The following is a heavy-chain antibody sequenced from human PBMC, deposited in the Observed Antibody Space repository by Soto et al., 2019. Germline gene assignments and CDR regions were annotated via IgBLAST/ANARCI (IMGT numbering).Heavy chain of an antibody. CDR1: GGSISSGGYY. Sequence: SETLSLTCTVSGGSISSGGYYWSWIRQHPGKGLEWIGYIYYSGSTYYNPSLKRRVTITGDTSKNQFSLKLSSVTVADTAGYYCARVEVGYYYNGMDFGGQGTTVTVSS. CDR2: IYYSGST. CDR3: ARVEVGYYYNGMDF. D-gene: IGHD2-15*01. J-gene: IGHJ6*02. V-gene: IGHV4-31*03.